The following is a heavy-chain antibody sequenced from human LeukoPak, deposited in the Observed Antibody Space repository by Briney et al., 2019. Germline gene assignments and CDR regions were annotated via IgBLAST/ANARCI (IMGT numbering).Heavy chain of an antibody. CDR2: ISSSGSTI. J-gene: IGHJ3*02. CDR1: GFTFSSYE. V-gene: IGHV3-48*03. CDR3: VRDGGIMTPDAFDI. Sequence: GGSLRLSCAASGFTFSSYEMNWVRQARGKGLEWVSYISSSGSTIYYADSVKGRFTISRDNAKNSLYLQMNSLRAEDTAVYYCVRDGGIMTPDAFDIWGQGTMVTVSS. D-gene: IGHD3-16*01.